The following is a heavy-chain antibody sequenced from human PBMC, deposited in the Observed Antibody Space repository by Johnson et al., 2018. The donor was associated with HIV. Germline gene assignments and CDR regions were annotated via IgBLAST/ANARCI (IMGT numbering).Heavy chain of an antibody. V-gene: IGHV3-7*01. CDR3: AREGRHYYDRSGHAFDI. D-gene: IGHD3-22*01. CDR2: IKQDGSEK. J-gene: IGHJ3*02. CDR1: GFTFSSYW. Sequence: VLLVESGGGLVQPGGSLRLSCAASGFTFSSYWMSWVRQAPGKGLEWVANIKQDGSEKYYVDSVKGRFTISRDNAKNSLYLQMNRRRAEDTAVYYWAREGRHYYDRSGHAFDIWGQGPMVTVSS.